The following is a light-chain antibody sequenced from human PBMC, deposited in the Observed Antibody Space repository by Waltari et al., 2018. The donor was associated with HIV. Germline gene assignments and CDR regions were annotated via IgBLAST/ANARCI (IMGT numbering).Light chain of an antibody. CDR2: DVT. CDR3: SSYTASSALEI. CDR1: TNDIGTYNF. V-gene: IGLV2-14*03. Sequence: QSALTQPASVSGSPGQWITVSRTGTTNDIGTYNFVSWYQQHPGKAPKLVIYDVTSRPSGVSDRFSGSKSGNTASLTISGLRAEDEAHYYCSSYTASSALEIFGGGTKVTVL. J-gene: IGLJ2*01.